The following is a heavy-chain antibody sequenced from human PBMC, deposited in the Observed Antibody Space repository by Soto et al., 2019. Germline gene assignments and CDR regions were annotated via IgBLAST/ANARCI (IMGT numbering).Heavy chain of an antibody. CDR2: VLPFLDIT. Sequence: SVKVSCKTSGGTFRIYTISWVRQAPGQGLEWMGRVLPFLDITSYSQRFQGRVTITADRSTTTAYMELSSLRSEDTAVYYCARDRDNSNWPNFDSWGQGTLVTVSS. CDR3: ARDRDNSNWPNFDS. D-gene: IGHD6-13*01. V-gene: IGHV1-69*02. J-gene: IGHJ4*02. CDR1: GGTFRIYT.